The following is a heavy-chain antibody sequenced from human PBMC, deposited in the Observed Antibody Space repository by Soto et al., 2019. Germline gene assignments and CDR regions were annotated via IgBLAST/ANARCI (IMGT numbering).Heavy chain of an antibody. Sequence: QVQLQESGPGLVKPSETLSLTCTVSGGSVSSGSYYWSWIRQPPGKGLECIGYIYYSGSTDYNPSLKSRVTISVDTAKNQFSLELSSVTAADTAVYYCARGGGIVVGFDYWGQGTLVTVSS. D-gene: IGHD2-2*01. V-gene: IGHV4-61*01. CDR2: IYYSGST. CDR3: ARGGGIVVGFDY. CDR1: GGSVSSGSYY. J-gene: IGHJ4*02.